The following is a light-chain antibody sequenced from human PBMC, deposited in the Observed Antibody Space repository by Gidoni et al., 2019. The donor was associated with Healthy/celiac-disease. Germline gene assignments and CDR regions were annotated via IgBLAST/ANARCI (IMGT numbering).Light chain of an antibody. J-gene: IGLJ1*01. CDR1: NIGSKS. Sequence: SYVLTQPPSASVAQGQTARITCGGNNIGSKSVHWYQQKAGQTPVLVVYDDSERPSGITERFSGSNSGSTATLTISRVEAGDEADYYCQVWDSSSDHYVFGTGTKVTVL. V-gene: IGLV3-21*02. CDR3: QVWDSSSDHYV. CDR2: DDS.